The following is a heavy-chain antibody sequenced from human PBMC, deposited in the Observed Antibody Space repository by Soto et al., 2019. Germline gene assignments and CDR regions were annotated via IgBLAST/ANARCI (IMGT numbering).Heavy chain of an antibody. CDR3: ARDQGGYDILTGYHKYYFDY. D-gene: IGHD3-9*01. V-gene: IGHV1-69*04. CDR1: GGTFSSYT. J-gene: IGHJ4*02. CDR2: IIPILGIA. Sequence: ASVKVSCKASGGTFSSYTISWVRQAPGQGLEWMGRIIPILGIANYAQKFQGRVTITADKSTSTAYMELSSLRSEDTAVYYCARDQGGYDILTGYHKYYFDYWGQGTLVTVSS.